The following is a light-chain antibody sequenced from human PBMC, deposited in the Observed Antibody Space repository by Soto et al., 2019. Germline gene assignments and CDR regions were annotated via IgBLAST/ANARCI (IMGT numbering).Light chain of an antibody. Sequence: DIQMTQSPSSLSASVGDRVTITCRASQSISSYLSWYQQKPGKAPKLLIFAASNLQSGVPSTFSGSGSRTDFTLTISSLQPEDFATYYCQQSYSIPITFGQGTRLDIK. J-gene: IGKJ5*01. CDR1: QSISSY. CDR3: QQSYSIPIT. CDR2: AAS. V-gene: IGKV1-39*01.